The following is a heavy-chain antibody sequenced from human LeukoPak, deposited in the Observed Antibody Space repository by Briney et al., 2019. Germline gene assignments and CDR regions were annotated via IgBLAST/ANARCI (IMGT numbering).Heavy chain of an antibody. CDR1: GFTFSDYY. CDR3: ARDRYCGSTTCYWNYYYYYMDV. V-gene: IGHV3-11*04. D-gene: IGHD2-2*01. CDR2: ISSSGSTI. Sequence: PGGSLRLSCAASGFTFSDYYMSWIRQAPGKGLEWVSYISSSGSTIYYADSVKGRFTISRDNAKNSLYLQMNSLRAEDTAVYYCARDRYCGSTTCYWNYYYYYMDVWGKGTTVTVSS. J-gene: IGHJ6*03.